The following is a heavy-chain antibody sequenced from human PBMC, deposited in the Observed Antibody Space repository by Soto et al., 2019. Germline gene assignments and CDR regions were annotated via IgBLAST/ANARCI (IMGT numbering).Heavy chain of an antibody. CDR1: GFTFSGSA. D-gene: IGHD4-4*01. CDR3: TRHLADYSNYHYYYGMDV. CDR2: IRSKANSYAT. J-gene: IGHJ6*02. Sequence: GGSLRLSCAASGFTFSGSAMHWVRQASGKGLEWVGRIRSKANSYATAYAASVKGRFTISRDDSKNTAYLQMNSLKTEDTAVYYCTRHLADYSNYHYYYGMDVWGQGTTVTVSS. V-gene: IGHV3-73*01.